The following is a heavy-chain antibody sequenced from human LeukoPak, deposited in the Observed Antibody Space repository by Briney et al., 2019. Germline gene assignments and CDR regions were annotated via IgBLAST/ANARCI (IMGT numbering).Heavy chain of an antibody. CDR3: ARAPVAASYYFDY. CDR2: IWSDGSNK. J-gene: IGHJ4*02. Sequence: PGRSLRLSCAASGFTFSSYVMHWVRQAPGKGLEWVAVIWSDGSNKYYADSVKGRFTISRDNSENTLYLQMNTLRAEDTAVYYCARAPVAASYYFDYWGQGTLVTVSS. CDR1: GFTFSSYV. V-gene: IGHV3-33*01. D-gene: IGHD6-19*01.